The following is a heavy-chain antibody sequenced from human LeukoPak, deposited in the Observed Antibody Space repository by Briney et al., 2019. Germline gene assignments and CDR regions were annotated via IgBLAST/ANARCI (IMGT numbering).Heavy chain of an antibody. D-gene: IGHD2-2*01. CDR1: GGTFSSYA. J-gene: IGHJ4*02. V-gene: IGHV1-69*13. CDR2: IIPIFGTA. CDR3: ARESKRYCSSTSCNDY. Sequence: SVKVSCKASGGTFSSYAISWVRQAPGQGLEWMGGIIPIFGTANYAQKFQGRVTITAGESTSTAYMELSSLRSEDTAVYYCARESKRYCSSTSCNDYWGQGTLVTVSS.